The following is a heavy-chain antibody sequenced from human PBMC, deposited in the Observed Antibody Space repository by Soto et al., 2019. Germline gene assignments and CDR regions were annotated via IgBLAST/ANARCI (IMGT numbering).Heavy chain of an antibody. CDR2: ISSSSSYI. Sequence: PGGSLRLSCAASGFTFSSYSTNWVRQAPGKGLEWVSSISSSSSYIYYADSVEGRFTISRDNAKNSLYLQMNSLRAEDTAVYYCARDSGEVTTHNWFDPWGQGTLVTVSS. J-gene: IGHJ5*02. V-gene: IGHV3-21*01. CDR1: GFTFSSYS. CDR3: ARDSGEVTTHNWFDP. D-gene: IGHD4-4*01.